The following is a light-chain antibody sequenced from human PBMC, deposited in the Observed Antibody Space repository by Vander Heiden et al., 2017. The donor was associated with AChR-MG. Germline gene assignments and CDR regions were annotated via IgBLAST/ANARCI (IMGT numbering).Light chain of an antibody. CDR3: QQYNNWPPLT. CDR2: GAS. V-gene: IGKV3-15*01. Sequence: IVMTQSPATLSVSPGERATLSCRASQSVSSNLAWYHQKPGQAPRLLIYGASTRATGIPARFSGSGSGTEFTLTISSLQSEDFAVYYCQQYNNWPPLTFGGGTKVEIK. CDR1: QSVSSN. J-gene: IGKJ4*01.